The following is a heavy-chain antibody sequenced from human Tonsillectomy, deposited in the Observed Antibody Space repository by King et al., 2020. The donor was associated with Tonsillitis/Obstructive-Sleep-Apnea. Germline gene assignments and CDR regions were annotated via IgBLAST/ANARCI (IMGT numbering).Heavy chain of an antibody. CDR3: ARHGGDYYYYYYMDV. V-gene: IGHV5-51*01. D-gene: IGHD2-21*02. CDR2: IYPGDSDT. Sequence: VQLVESGAEVKKPGESLKISCTGSGYSFTSYWIGWVRQMPGKGLEWMGIIYPGDSDTRYSPSFQGQVTISADKSISTAYLQWSSLKASDTAMYYCARHGGDYYYYYYMDVWGKGTTVTVSS. CDR1: GYSFTSYW. J-gene: IGHJ6*03.